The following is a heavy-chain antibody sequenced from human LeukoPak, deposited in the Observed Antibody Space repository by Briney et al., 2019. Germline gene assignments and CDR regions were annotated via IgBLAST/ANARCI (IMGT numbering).Heavy chain of an antibody. J-gene: IGHJ4*02. CDR2: TSSDLNVK. CDR1: GFTFRNYV. CDR3: AKGGKWDVTPFDY. Sequence: GGSLRLSCAASGFTFRNYVIHWVRQAPGKGLEWVAVTSSDLNVKLYADSVKGRFTISRDNSKNTLYLQVNSLRAEDTAVYYCAKGGKWDVTPFDYWGQGTLVTVSS. V-gene: IGHV3-30-3*01. D-gene: IGHD1-26*01.